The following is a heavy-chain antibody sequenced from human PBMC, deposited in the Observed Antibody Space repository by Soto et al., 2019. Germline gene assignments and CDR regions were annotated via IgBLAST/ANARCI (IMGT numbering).Heavy chain of an antibody. Sequence: EVQLLESGGGLVESGGSLRVSCAASGFTFSSYAMSWVRQAPGKGLEWVSAISGSGGNAYYADSVTGRFTISRDNSKNTLYLQMNSLRAEDTAIYYCAKAIINSWWGFDYWGQGTLVTVSS. V-gene: IGHV3-23*01. CDR3: AKAIINSWWGFDY. D-gene: IGHD6-13*01. CDR1: GFTFSSYA. CDR2: ISGSGGNA. J-gene: IGHJ4*02.